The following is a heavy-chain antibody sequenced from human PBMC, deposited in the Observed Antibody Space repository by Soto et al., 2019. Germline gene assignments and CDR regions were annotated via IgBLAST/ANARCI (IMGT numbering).Heavy chain of an antibody. CDR3: ARDHYYDSSGYYFDF. D-gene: IGHD3-22*01. CDR2: ISPYNGNI. Sequence: QVQLVQSGAEVKKPGASVKVSCKASGYTFTTYGISWVRQAPGQGLEWMGWISPYNGNINYAQKVQGRVTMTTDTSTSTAYMELRSLRSDDTAVYYCARDHYYDSSGYYFDFWGQGTLVTVSS. V-gene: IGHV1-18*01. CDR1: GYTFTTYG. J-gene: IGHJ4*02.